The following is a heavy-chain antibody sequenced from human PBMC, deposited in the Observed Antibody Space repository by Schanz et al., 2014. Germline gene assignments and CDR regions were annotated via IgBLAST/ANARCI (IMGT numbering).Heavy chain of an antibody. J-gene: IGHJ4*02. V-gene: IGHV1-46*03. CDR2: INPSGGSI. D-gene: IGHD6-13*01. Sequence: QVQLVQSGAEVKKPGASVKVSCKASGYTFTSDSMHWVRQAPGQGLEWMGMINPSGGSITYAQKCQGRVTMTRDTSTSTVYMELSSLRSEDTAVYYCARDGVDAAAGGNYWGQGTLVTVSS. CDR1: GYTFTSDS. CDR3: ARDGVDAAAGGNY.